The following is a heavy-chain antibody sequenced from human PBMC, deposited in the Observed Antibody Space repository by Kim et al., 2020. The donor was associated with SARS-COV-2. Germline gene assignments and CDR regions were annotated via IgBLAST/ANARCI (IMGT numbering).Heavy chain of an antibody. Sequence: SETLSLTCSVSGASIVGISVFWGWVRQPPGKGLEWIGVISPSGTTYYNPSLKSRLTISLDTSNNQFSLRLNSVTAADTAVYYCAALSASKHAFDFWGQGGLVTVSS. CDR2: ISPSGTT. V-gene: IGHV4-39*01. CDR1: GASIVGISVF. J-gene: IGHJ4*02. CDR3: AALSASKHAFDF.